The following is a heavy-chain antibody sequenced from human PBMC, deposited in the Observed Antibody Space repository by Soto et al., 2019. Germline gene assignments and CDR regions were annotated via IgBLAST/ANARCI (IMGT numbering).Heavy chain of an antibody. V-gene: IGHV3-21*01. J-gene: IGHJ4*02. D-gene: IGHD3-3*01. Sequence: GGSLRLSCAASGFTFSSYSMNWVRQAPGKGLEWVSSISSSSSYIYYADSVKGRFTISRDNAKNSLYLQMNSLRAEDTAVYYCAIQGDFWRVLDYWGQGTLVTVSS. CDR3: AIQGDFWRVLDY. CDR1: GFTFSSYS. CDR2: ISSSSSYI.